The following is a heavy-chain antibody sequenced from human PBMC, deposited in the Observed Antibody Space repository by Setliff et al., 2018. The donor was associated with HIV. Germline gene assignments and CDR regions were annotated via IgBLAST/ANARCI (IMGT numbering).Heavy chain of an antibody. V-gene: IGHV4-59*08. CDR3: ARHRGGQWLVRRLSYYFDY. J-gene: IGHJ4*02. CDR2: IHYSGNS. Sequence: PSETLSLTCTVSGDSIRDYYWSWIRQPPGKKLEYIGYIHYSGNSNYKPSLKSRVTMSVDTSKNQFSLKLSSVTAADTAVYYCARHRGGQWLVRRLSYYFDYWGQGTLVTVSS. D-gene: IGHD6-19*01. CDR1: GDSIRDYY.